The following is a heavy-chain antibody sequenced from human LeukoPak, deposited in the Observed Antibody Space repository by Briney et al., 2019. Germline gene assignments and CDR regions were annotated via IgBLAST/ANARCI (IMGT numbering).Heavy chain of an antibody. CDR1: SGSLINYY. V-gene: IGHV4-34*01. Sequence: PSETLSLTCAVYSGSLINYYWSWIRQPPGKGLEWNGDIDHVGNTNYNPALKSRVIMSIDTSRNQFSLQINSVTASDTAVYYCAMVLWQSGRPGPWDQGSLVIVSS. CDR2: IDHVGNT. CDR3: AMVLWQSGRPGP. J-gene: IGHJ5*02. D-gene: IGHD4/OR15-4a*01.